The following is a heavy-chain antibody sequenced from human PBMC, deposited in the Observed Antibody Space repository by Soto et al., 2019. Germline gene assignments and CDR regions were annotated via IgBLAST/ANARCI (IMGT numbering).Heavy chain of an antibody. V-gene: IGHV3-11*01. CDR2: ISSSGSTI. J-gene: IGHJ4*02. Sequence: XGALILSCAAAGFTFSDYYMSWIRQAPGRGLEWVSYISSSGSTIYYADSVKGRFTISRDNAKNSLYLQMNSLRAEDTAVYYCARDLPYYYDSSGYHGTLDYWGQGSLVTVTS. D-gene: IGHD3-22*01. CDR3: ARDLPYYYDSSGYHGTLDY. CDR1: GFTFSDYY.